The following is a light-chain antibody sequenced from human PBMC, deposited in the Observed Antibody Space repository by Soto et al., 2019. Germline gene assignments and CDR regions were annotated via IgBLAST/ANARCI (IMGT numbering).Light chain of an antibody. CDR1: SSDVGRYNL. CDR3: CSYAPSSTYV. CDR2: EDT. J-gene: IGLJ1*01. V-gene: IGLV2-23*01. Sequence: QSVLTQPASVSGSPGQSIAISCTGTSSDVGRYNLVSWYQQHPGKAPKLMIYEDTKRPSGVSDRFSGSKSGNTASLTISGLQAEDEADYYCCSYAPSSTYVFGTGTKLTAL.